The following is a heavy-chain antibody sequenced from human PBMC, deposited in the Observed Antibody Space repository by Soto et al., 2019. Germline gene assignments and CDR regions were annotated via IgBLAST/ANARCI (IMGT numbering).Heavy chain of an antibody. Sequence: PSETLSLTCAVSGYSISSGYYWGWIRQPPGKGLEWIGSIYHSGSTYYNPSLKSRVTISVDTSKNQFSLKLSSVTAADTAVYYCARGPITTNPRFDPWGQGTLVTVSS. CDR3: ARGPITTNPRFDP. CDR1: GYSISSGYY. CDR2: IYHSGST. J-gene: IGHJ5*02. V-gene: IGHV4-38-2*01. D-gene: IGHD3-22*01.